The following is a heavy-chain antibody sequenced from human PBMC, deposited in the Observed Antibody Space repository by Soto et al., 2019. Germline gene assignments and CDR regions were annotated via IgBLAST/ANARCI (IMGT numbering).Heavy chain of an antibody. J-gene: IGHJ4*02. D-gene: IGHD6-13*01. Sequence: ASVKVSCKASGYTFTSYAMHWVRQAPGQRLEWMGWINAGNGNTKYSQKFQGRVTITRDTSASTAYMELSSLRSEDTAVYYCAREEVGIAAAGHDYWGQGTLVTVSS. V-gene: IGHV1-3*01. CDR3: AREEVGIAAAGHDY. CDR2: INAGNGNT. CDR1: GYTFTSYA.